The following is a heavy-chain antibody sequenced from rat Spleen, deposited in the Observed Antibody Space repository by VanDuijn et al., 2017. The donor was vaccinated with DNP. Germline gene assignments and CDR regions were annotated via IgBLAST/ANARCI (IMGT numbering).Heavy chain of an antibody. Sequence: EVQLVESGGGLVQPGRSLKLSCAASGFTFSDYYMAWVRQAPTKGLEWVATISYDGTSAYYRDSVKGRFTVSRDNAKGTLYLQMDGLRSEDTATYYCARGLQCSPMGITPKYFDYWGQGVMVTVSS. J-gene: IGHJ2*01. CDR3: ARGLQCSPMGITPKYFDY. D-gene: IGHD1-9*01. CDR1: GFTFSDYY. V-gene: IGHV5-7*01. CDR2: ISYDGTSA.